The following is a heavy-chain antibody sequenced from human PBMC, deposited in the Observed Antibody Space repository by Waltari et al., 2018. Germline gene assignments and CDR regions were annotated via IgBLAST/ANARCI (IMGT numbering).Heavy chain of an antibody. CDR3: AKHLTLVRGIGPYFDY. V-gene: IGHV4-34*01. J-gene: IGHJ4*02. Sequence: QVQLQQWGAGLLKPSETLSLTCAVYGGSFSGYYWSWIRQPPGKGLEWIWEINHSGSTNYNPSLKSRVTISVDTAKNQFSLKLSSGTAADTAVYYCAKHLTLVRGIGPYFDYWGQGTLVTVSS. CDR1: GGSFSGYY. CDR2: INHSGST. D-gene: IGHD3-10*01.